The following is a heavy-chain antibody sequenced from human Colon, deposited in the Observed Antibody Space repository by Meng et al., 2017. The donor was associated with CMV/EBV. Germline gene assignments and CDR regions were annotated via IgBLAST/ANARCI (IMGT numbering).Heavy chain of an antibody. V-gene: IGHV1-46*01. Sequence: QVQLEQSGAEVKKSGASVRVSCKASEYTFTSHHVHWVRQAPGQGPEWMGIINPTGDSTTLAQKFQGRVTVTRDTSTNTVYMELSSLRSDDTAVYYCASQAATHTYFDFWGHGTLVTVSS. CDR1: EYTFTSHH. D-gene: IGHD6-13*01. J-gene: IGHJ4*01. CDR3: ASQAATHTYFDF. CDR2: INPTGDST.